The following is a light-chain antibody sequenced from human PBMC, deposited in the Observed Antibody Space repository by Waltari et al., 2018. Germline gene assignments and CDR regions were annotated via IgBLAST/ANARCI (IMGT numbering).Light chain of an antibody. CDR2: VNSDGSH. CDR3: ETGGHGTWV. V-gene: IGLV4-69*02. CDR1: SGHSTTI. Sequence: QLVLTQSPSASASLGASVKLTCTLDSGHSTTIVAGLHQHPEKGPRYLMKVNSDGSHTKGDDIPDRFSGSSSGAERYLTISSVQSEDEADYYCETGGHGTWVFGGGTKLTVL. J-gene: IGLJ3*02.